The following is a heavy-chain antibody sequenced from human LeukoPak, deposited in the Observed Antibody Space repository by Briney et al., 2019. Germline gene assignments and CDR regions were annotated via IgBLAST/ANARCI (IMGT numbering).Heavy chain of an antibody. V-gene: IGHV4-39*07. D-gene: IGHD4-17*01. J-gene: IGHJ4*02. CDR3: ARTPPDDYGNY. Sequence: PSETLSLTCTVSGGSISSSSYYWGWIRQPPGKGLEWIGSIYYSGSTYYNPSLKSRVTISVDTSKNQFSLKLSSVTAADTAVYYCARTPPDDYGNYWGQGTLVTVSS. CDR1: GGSISSSSYY. CDR2: IYYSGST.